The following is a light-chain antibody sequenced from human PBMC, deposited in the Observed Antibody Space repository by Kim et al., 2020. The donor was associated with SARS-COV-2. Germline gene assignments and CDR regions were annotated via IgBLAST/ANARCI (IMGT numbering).Light chain of an antibody. CDR1: QSINNW. CDR2: RAS. V-gene: IGKV1-5*03. J-gene: IGKJ1*01. Sequence: DIQMTQSPSTLSASVGDRVTITCRASQSINNWLAWYQQKPGKAPRLLIYRASSLESGVPSRFSGSGSGTEFTLTINSLQPDDFATYYCQQYNGYYTFGQRTKVDIK. CDR3: QQYNGYYT.